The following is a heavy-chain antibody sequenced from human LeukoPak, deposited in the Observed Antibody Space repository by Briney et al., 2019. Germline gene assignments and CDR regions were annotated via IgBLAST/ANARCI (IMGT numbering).Heavy chain of an antibody. Sequence: GGSLRLSCAASGFTFSSYWMSWVRQAPGKGLEWVANIKRDGSEKYYVDSVKGRFTISRDNAKNSLYLQMNSLRAEDTAVYYCARDGKVPSNWFDPWGQGTLVTVSS. J-gene: IGHJ5*02. CDR3: ARDGKVPSNWFDP. D-gene: IGHD1-1*01. CDR1: GFTFSSYW. CDR2: IKRDGSEK. V-gene: IGHV3-7*03.